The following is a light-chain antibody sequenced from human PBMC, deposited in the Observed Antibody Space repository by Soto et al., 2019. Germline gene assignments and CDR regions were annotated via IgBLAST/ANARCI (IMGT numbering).Light chain of an antibody. CDR3: QHCKKSYCT. CDR2: KTS. J-gene: IGKJ2*02. Sequence: DIQMTQSPSPLSASVGDRVTITCRASESINSYLAWYQEKPGKVPKLMISKTSDLERGVSSRFSGSGSGTEFTLTISSLQPDDFATYYCQHCKKSYCTFGQGTKLEIK. V-gene: IGKV1-5*03. CDR1: ESINSY.